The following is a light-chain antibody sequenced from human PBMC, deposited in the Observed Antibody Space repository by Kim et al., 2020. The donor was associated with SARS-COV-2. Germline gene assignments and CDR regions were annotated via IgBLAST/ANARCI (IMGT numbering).Light chain of an antibody. V-gene: IGLV3-21*04. CDR2: YDS. CDR1: NIRTKS. J-gene: IGLJ3*02. Sequence: SYELTQPPSVSVAPGMTARITCGGDNIRTKSVHWYQQRPGQAPVLVIYYDSDRPSGIPERFSGSNSGNTATLTISRVEAGDEADYYCQVWDSSSDHKVFG. CDR3: QVWDSSSDHKV.